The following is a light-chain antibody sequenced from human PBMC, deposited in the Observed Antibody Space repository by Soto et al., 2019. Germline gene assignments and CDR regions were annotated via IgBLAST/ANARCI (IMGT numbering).Light chain of an antibody. J-gene: IGLJ2*01. CDR1: SSDVGAYNH. CDR2: DVS. V-gene: IGLV2-14*03. CDR3: SSHAIGSTLI. Sequence: QSALTQPASVSGSPGQSTTISCTGTSSDVGAYNHISWYQQHPGKAPKLMIYDVSNRPSGVSNRFSVSKSGNTASLTISGLQAEDEADYYCSSHAIGSTLIFGGGTKVTVL.